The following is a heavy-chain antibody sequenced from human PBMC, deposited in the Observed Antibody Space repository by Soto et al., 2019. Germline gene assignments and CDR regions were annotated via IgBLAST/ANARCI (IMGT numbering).Heavy chain of an antibody. CDR3: ARSVAVPGEHIDY. J-gene: IGHJ4*02. D-gene: IGHD6-19*01. CDR1: GGSISGSY. CDR2: VYYTGST. V-gene: IGHV4-59*01. Sequence: SETLSLTCSVSGGSISGSYWSWIRQSPGKGLEWLGYVYYTGSTNYSPSLRSRVSISVDTSKNEFSLRLSSVTAADTAVYFCARSVAVPGEHIDYSGQGPHVTVSS.